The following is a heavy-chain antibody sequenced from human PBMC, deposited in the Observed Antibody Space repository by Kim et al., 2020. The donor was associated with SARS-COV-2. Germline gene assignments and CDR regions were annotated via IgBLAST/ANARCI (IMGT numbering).Heavy chain of an antibody. D-gene: IGHD3-3*01. CDR2: IYYSGST. CDR1: GGSISSGGYY. CDR3: ARALILITIFGVVGPFDY. V-gene: IGHV4-31*03. Sequence: SQTLSLSCTVSGGSISSGGYYWSWIRQHLGKGLEWIGYIYYSGSTYYNPSLKSRVTISVDTSKNQFSLKLSSVTAADTAVYYCARALILITIFGVVGPFDYWGQGTLVTVSS. J-gene: IGHJ4*02.